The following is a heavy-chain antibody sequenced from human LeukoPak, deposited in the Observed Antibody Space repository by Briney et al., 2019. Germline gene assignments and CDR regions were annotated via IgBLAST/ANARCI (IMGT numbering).Heavy chain of an antibody. D-gene: IGHD2-15*01. CDR1: GFTFSSFG. J-gene: IGHJ4*02. Sequence: PGGSLRLSCAASGFTFSSFGIHWVRQAPGKGLEWVAFIRYDGSNKYYADSVKGRFTISRDNPKNTLYLQMNSLRAEDTAVYYCARDLKRLIVVVAAIGYWGQGTLVTVSS. V-gene: IGHV3-30*02. CDR3: ARDLKRLIVVVAAIGY. CDR2: IRYDGSNK.